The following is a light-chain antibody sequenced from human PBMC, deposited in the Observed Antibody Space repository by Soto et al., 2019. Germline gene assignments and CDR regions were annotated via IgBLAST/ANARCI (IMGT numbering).Light chain of an antibody. CDR1: SRDVGYYNY. CDR3: SSYTTSSTQV. V-gene: IGLV2-14*01. J-gene: IGLJ3*02. Sequence: QSALTQPASVSGSPGQSITISCTGTSRDVGYYNYVSWYQHHPGKVPKLIIYEVSKRPSGVSNRFSGSKSGNTASLAISGLQAEDEADYYCSSYTTSSTQVFGGGTKLTVL. CDR2: EVS.